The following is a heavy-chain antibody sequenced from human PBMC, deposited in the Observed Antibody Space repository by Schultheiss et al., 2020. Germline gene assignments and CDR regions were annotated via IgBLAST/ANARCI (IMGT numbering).Heavy chain of an antibody. CDR2: ISSSGSTI. CDR1: GFTFSSYE. J-gene: IGHJ4*02. Sequence: GGSLRLSCAASGFTFSSYEMNWVRQAPGKGLEWVSYISSSGSTIYYADSVKGRFTISRDNSKNTLYLQMDTLRTEDTAVYYCARSNSSSWHYFDYWGQGTLVTVSS. D-gene: IGHD6-13*01. CDR3: ARSNSSSWHYFDY. V-gene: IGHV3-48*03.